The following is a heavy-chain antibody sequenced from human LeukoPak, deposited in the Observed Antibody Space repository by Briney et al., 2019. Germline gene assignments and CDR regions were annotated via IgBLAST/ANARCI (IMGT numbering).Heavy chain of an antibody. D-gene: IGHD4-23*01. V-gene: IGHV1-69-2*01. CDR2: VDPEGGET. Sequence: ASVKISCKASGYTFTDYYMHWVQQAPGKGLEWMGRVDPEGGETIYAEKFQGRVTITAGTSTDTAYMELSSLRSEDTAVYYCATGDMTTVVTGRAFDIWGQGTMVTVSS. J-gene: IGHJ3*02. CDR3: ATGDMTTVVTGRAFDI. CDR1: GYTFTDYY.